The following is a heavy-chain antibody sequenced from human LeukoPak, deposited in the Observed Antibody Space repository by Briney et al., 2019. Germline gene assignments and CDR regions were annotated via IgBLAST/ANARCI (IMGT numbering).Heavy chain of an antibody. J-gene: IGHJ4*02. CDR3: AKDTTQGYSYGSIEQDY. CDR2: TSNSGDIT. Sequence: GGSLRLSCAASGFTFSSYAMSWVRQAPGKGLEWVSATSNSGDITYYADSVKGRFTISRDNSKNTLYLQMNSLRAEDTAVYYCAKDTTQGYSYGSIEQDYWGQGTLVTVSS. CDR1: GFTFSSYA. V-gene: IGHV3-23*01. D-gene: IGHD5-18*01.